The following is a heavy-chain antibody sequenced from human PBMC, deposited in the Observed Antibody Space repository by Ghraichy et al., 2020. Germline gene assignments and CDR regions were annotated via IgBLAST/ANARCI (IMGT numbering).Heavy chain of an antibody. V-gene: IGHV1-2*04. J-gene: IGHJ6*02. CDR1: GYTFTGYY. D-gene: IGHD6-19*01. Sequence: ASVKVSCKASGYTFTGYYMHWVRQAPGQGLEWMGWINPNSGGTNYAQKFQGWVTMTRDTSISTAYMELSRLRSDDTAVYYCARMYSSGSGYYYGMDVWGQGTTVTVSS. CDR2: INPNSGGT. CDR3: ARMYSSGSGYYYGMDV.